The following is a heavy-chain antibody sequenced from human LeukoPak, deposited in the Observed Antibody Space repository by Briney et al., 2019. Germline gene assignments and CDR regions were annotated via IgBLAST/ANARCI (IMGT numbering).Heavy chain of an antibody. J-gene: IGHJ6*04. CDR2: IKQDGSEK. V-gene: IGHV3-7*01. CDR3: GRDNNYKVDV. D-gene: IGHD4-11*01. CDR1: GFTFSTYW. Sequence: SGGSLRLSCAASGFTFSTYWMSWVRQAPGKGLEWVANIKQDGSEKNYVVSVKGRFTISRDNAKNSLYLQMNSLRVEDTAVYYCGRDNNYKVDVWGKGNTVTVSS.